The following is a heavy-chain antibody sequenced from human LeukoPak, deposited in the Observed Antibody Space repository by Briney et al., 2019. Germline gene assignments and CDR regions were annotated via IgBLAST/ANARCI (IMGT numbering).Heavy chain of an antibody. J-gene: IGHJ4*02. Sequence: GGSERLFCTVSGYTISTFLMTWVRQAPGKGLEWVANIKQDGSEKYYVDSVKGRFTISRDNANNSLYLQMNSLRDEDTAVYYCARDTTSCLYCGQGNLVTVSS. CDR3: ARDTTSCLY. CDR1: GYTISTFL. V-gene: IGHV3-7*01. CDR2: IKQDGSEK. D-gene: IGHD1-26*01.